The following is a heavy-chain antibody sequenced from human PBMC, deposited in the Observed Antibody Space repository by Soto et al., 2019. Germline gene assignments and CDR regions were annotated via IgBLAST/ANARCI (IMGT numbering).Heavy chain of an antibody. V-gene: IGHV3-30-3*01. J-gene: IGHJ4*02. Sequence: GSLRLSCAASGFTFSSYAMHWVRQAPGKGLEWVAVISYDGSNKYYADSVKGRFTISRDNSKNTLYLQMNSLRAEDTAVYHCARVNGSGWYFDYWGQGTLVTVSS. D-gene: IGHD6-19*01. CDR3: ARVNGSGWYFDY. CDR1: GFTFSSYA. CDR2: ISYDGSNK.